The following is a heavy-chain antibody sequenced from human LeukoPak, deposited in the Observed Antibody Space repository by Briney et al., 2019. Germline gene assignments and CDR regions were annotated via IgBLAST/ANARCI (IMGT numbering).Heavy chain of an antibody. CDR2: IFSGGGGI. CDR3: ATYRQVLLPFES. CDR1: GFTFNTFA. D-gene: IGHD2-8*02. V-gene: IGHV3-23*01. Sequence: GGSLRLSCAASGFTFNTFAMIWVRQPPGKGLEWVSSIFSGGGGIHYADSVRGRFSISRDNSKSTLSLQMNSLRVEDTAIYYCATYRQVLLPFESWGQGTLVTVSS. J-gene: IGHJ4*02.